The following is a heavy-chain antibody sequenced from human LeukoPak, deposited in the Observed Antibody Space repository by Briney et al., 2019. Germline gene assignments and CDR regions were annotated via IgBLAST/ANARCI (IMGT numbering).Heavy chain of an antibody. D-gene: IGHD6-25*01. CDR1: GFTSSRHW. Sequence: GGSLRLSCAVSGFTSSRHWMSWVRQTPEKGLEWVAIIKEDASEENYVDSVKGRFTISRDNAKNSLYLQMNSLRAEDTAVYYCAIAAGWELGYWGQGTLVTVSS. V-gene: IGHV3-7*01. J-gene: IGHJ4*02. CDR3: AIAAGWELGY. CDR2: IKEDASEE.